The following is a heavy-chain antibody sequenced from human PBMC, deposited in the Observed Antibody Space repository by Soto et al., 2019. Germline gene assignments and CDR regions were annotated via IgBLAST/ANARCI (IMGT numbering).Heavy chain of an antibody. CDR3: AKNDSSRSFDY. J-gene: IGHJ4*02. D-gene: IGHD6-13*01. Sequence: SETLSLTCTVSGGSISSYYWSWIRQPPGKGLEWIGYIYYSGSTNYNPSLKSRVTISVDTSKNQFSLKLSSVTAADTAVYYCAKNDSSRSFDYWGQGTLVTVPQ. CDR1: GGSISSYY. V-gene: IGHV4-59*01. CDR2: IYYSGST.